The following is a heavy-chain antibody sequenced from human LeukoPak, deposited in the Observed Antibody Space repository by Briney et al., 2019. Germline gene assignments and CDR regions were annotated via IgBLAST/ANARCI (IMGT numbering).Heavy chain of an antibody. Sequence: GASVKVSCKASGYTFTSYGISCVRQAPGQGLEWMGWISAYNGNTNYAQKLQGRVTMTTDTSTSTAYMELRSLRSDDTAVYYCARDRTVAAAGMLAGMDVWGKGTTVTVSS. V-gene: IGHV1-18*04. CDR2: ISAYNGNT. CDR3: ARDRTVAAAGMLAGMDV. D-gene: IGHD6-13*01. J-gene: IGHJ6*04. CDR1: GYTFTSYG.